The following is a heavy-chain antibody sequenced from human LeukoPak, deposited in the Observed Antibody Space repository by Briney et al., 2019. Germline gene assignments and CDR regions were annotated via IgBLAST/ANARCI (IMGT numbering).Heavy chain of an antibody. V-gene: IGHV4-4*08. Sequence: PSETLSLTCTVSGGSISGYQWSWIRQPPGKGLEWIGYIYHSGSTYYNPSLKSRVTISVDTSKNQFSLKLTSVTAADTAVYYCARVGVSSFHDTFDIWGQGTLVTVSS. CDR3: ARVGVSSFHDTFDI. CDR2: IYHSGST. D-gene: IGHD3-16*01. J-gene: IGHJ3*02. CDR1: GGSISGYQ.